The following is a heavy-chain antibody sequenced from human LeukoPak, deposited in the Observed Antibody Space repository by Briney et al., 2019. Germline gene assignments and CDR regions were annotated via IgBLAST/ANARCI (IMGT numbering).Heavy chain of an antibody. CDR1: GGSINSLDL. Sequence: KPSETLSLTCTVSGGSINSLDLWSWVRQPPGKGLEWIGEMYLSGTTHSNPSVKSRVTISIDKSKNQFFLNLSSVTAADTAVYYCAGLVGRYSSGLYYYYFDYWGQGTLVTVSS. D-gene: IGHD3-22*01. CDR2: MYLSGTT. CDR3: AGLVGRYSSGLYYYYFDY. J-gene: IGHJ4*02. V-gene: IGHV4-4*02.